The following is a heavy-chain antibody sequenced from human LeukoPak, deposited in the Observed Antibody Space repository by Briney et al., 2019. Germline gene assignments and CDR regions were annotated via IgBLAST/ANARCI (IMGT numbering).Heavy chain of an antibody. V-gene: IGHV1-2*04. Sequence: ASVKVSCKASGYTFTGYYMHWVRQAPGQGLEWMGWINPNSGGTNYAQKFQGWVTMTRDTSISTAYMELSRLRSDDTAVYYCARGVGDYGDYDAFDIWGQGTMVTVSS. CDR3: ARGVGDYGDYDAFDI. J-gene: IGHJ3*02. D-gene: IGHD4-17*01. CDR1: GYTFTGYY. CDR2: INPNSGGT.